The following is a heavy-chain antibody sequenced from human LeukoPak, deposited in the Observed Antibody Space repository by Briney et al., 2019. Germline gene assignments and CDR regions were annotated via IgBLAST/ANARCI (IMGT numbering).Heavy chain of an antibody. CDR3: ARLLIVVVPAARDY. D-gene: IGHD2-2*01. CDR1: GGSISSSSYY. V-gene: IGHV4-39*01. CDR2: IYYSGST. J-gene: IGHJ4*02. Sequence: ASETLSLTCTVAGGSISSSSYYWGWLRQPPGKGLEWIGSIYYSGSTYYNPSLKSRVTISVDTSKNQFSLKLSSVTAADTAVYYCARLLIVVVPAARDYWGQGTLVTVSS.